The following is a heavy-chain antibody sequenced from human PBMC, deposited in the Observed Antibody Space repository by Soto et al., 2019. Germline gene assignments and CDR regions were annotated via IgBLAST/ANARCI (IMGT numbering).Heavy chain of an antibody. Sequence: LRHSCTGSGFTFSSYAMSWVRQAQGKGLEWVSAIGGSGGSTYYADSVKGRFTISRDNSKNTLHLQMNSLRVEDTALYYCAKPPHSYSSGWDYSDYWGRGTRVTVSS. CDR3: AKPPHSYSSGWDYSDY. V-gene: IGHV3-23*01. CDR2: IGGSGGST. D-gene: IGHD6-19*01. J-gene: IGHJ4*02. CDR1: GFTFSSYA.